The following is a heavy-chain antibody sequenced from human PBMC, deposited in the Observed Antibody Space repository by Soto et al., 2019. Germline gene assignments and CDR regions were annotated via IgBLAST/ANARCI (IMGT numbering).Heavy chain of an antibody. Sequence: EVQVVESGGGLVQPGGSLRLSCAASGFTSSDHYMDWVRQAPGKGLEWVGRSRNRAKSYTTDYAASVKGRFTISRDDSKNSLYLQMNSLKTEDTAVYYCTRHPYGGYSFDNWGQGTLVTVSS. CDR3: TRHPYGGYSFDN. J-gene: IGHJ4*02. D-gene: IGHD4-17*01. V-gene: IGHV3-72*01. CDR2: SRNRAKSYTT. CDR1: GFTSSDHY.